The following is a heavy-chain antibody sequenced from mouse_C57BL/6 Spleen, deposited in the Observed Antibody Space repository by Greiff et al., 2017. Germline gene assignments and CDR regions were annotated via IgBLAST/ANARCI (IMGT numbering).Heavy chain of an antibody. Sequence: QVQLQQPGAELVKPGASVKLSCKASGYTFTSNWMHWVKQRPGQGLEWIGMIHPNSGSTNYNEKFKSKATLTVDKSSSTAYMQLSSLTSEDSAVYYCASFITTVVVPQYFDVWGTGTTVTVSS. CDR2: IHPNSGST. D-gene: IGHD1-1*01. CDR3: ASFITTVVVPQYFDV. CDR1: GYTFTSNW. V-gene: IGHV1-64*01. J-gene: IGHJ1*03.